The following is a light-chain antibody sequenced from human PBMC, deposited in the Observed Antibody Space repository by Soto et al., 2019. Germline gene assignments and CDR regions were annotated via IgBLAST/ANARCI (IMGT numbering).Light chain of an antibody. CDR3: SSYTGSSTPYV. Sequence: QSALTQPASVSGSPGQSISISCTGTSSDVGGYDYVSWYQQHPGNATKLMIYDVGIRPSGVSNRFSGSKSGNTASLTISGLQAEDEADYYCSSYTGSSTPYVFGTGTKRTVL. CDR2: DVG. CDR1: SSDVGGYDY. V-gene: IGLV2-14*01. J-gene: IGLJ1*01.